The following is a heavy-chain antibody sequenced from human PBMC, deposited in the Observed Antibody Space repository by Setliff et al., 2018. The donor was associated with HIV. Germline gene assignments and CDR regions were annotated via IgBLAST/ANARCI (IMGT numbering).Heavy chain of an antibody. CDR2: ISPNIGTT. V-gene: IGHV1-69*13. J-gene: IGHJ4*02. CDR1: GCTFSSYD. Sequence: VASVKVSCKASGCTFSSYDISWVRQAPGQGLEWMGGISPNIGTTNYAQKFQGRVTITADESTSTAYMELSSLRSEDTAVYYCARDLGSSSWYPCFDYWGQGTLVTVSS. CDR3: ARDLGSSSWYPCFDY. D-gene: IGHD6-13*01.